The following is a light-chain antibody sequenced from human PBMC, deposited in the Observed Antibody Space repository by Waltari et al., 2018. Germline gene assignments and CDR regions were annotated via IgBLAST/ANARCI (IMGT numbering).Light chain of an antibody. CDR3: DSTDSDDHGL. CDR1: GLPKKY. CDR2: DDS. Sequence: SSELTQPPSVSVSPGQTARITCSGDGLPKKYAYWFQQKPGQSPVLIIYDDSNRPSGIPEGCSGSSSGTGASLTLTGAQVEDEGDYYCDSTDSDDHGLFGGGTRLTV. V-gene: IGLV3-10*01. J-gene: IGLJ7*01.